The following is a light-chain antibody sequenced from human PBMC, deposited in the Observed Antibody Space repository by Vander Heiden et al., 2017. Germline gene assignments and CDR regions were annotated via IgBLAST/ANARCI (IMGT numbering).Light chain of an antibody. V-gene: IGLV2-14*01. Sequence: QSALTQPASVSGSPRESITIACTGTSSDVGRYNYVSWYQQHPGKAPKLMIYEVSKRPSGVSNRFSGSKSGNTASLTISGLQAEDEADYYCSSHTSSSTLDVFGTGTKVTVL. J-gene: IGLJ1*01. CDR2: EVS. CDR3: SSHTSSSTLDV. CDR1: SSDVGRYNY.